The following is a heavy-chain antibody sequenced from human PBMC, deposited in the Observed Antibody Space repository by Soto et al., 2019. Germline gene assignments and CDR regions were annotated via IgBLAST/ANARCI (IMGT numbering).Heavy chain of an antibody. CDR1: GGSITSGGYY. J-gene: IGHJ5*02. Sequence: QVQLQESGPGLVKPSQTLSLTCTVSGGSITSGGYYWSWIRQHPGKGLEWIGYIYYSGFTYYNPSLKVGLTIPVATSKNQFSLKRSSVTAADPAVYYCARSVFPWGQGTLVTVSS. CDR2: IYYSGFT. CDR3: ARSVFP. V-gene: IGHV4-31*03.